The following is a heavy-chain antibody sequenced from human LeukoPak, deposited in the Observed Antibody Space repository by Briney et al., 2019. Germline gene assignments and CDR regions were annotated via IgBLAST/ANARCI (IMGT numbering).Heavy chain of an antibody. Sequence: ASVKVSCTASGGTFSSYAISWVRQAPGQGLEWMGRIIPIFGIANYAQKFQGRVTITADKSTSTAYMELSSLRSEDTAVYYCARSLGYCSSTSCPFDYWGQGTLVTVSS. CDR2: IIPIFGIA. CDR3: ARSLGYCSSTSCPFDY. D-gene: IGHD2-2*01. CDR1: GGTFSSYA. V-gene: IGHV1-69*04. J-gene: IGHJ4*02.